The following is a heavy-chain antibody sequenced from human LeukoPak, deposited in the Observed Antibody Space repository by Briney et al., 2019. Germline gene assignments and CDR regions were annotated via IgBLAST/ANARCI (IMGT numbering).Heavy chain of an antibody. D-gene: IGHD2-2*01. J-gene: IGHJ6*03. Sequence: GASVKVSCKASGYTFTSYGISWVRQAPGQGLEWMGWISAYNGNTNYAQKLQGRVTMTTDTSTSTAYMELRSLRSDDTAVYYCARDRCSSTSCWYPYYMDVWGKGTTVTVSS. CDR3: ARDRCSSTSCWYPYYMDV. CDR1: GYTFTSYG. V-gene: IGHV1-18*01. CDR2: ISAYNGNT.